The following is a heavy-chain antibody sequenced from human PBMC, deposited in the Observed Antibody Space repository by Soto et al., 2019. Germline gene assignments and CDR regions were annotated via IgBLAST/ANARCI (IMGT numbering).Heavy chain of an antibody. Sequence: QVQLVQSGAEVKKPGSSVKVSCKASGGTFSSYAISWVRQAPGQGLEWMGGIIPIFGTAKYAQKFQGRVRITADESTSKAYIELSSLRSEDTAVYYCARYFGGWGLERHGMDVWGQGTTVTVSS. V-gene: IGHV1-69*01. D-gene: IGHD1-1*01. CDR2: IIPIFGTA. J-gene: IGHJ6*02. CDR3: ARYFGGWGLERHGMDV. CDR1: GGTFSSYA.